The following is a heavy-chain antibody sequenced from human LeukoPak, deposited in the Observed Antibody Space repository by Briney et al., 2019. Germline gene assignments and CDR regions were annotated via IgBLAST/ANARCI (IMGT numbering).Heavy chain of an antibody. Sequence: ETLSLTCTVSGGSISSYYWSWIRQPPGKGLEWVSVIYSGGSTYYTDSVKGRFSISRDESKNMLYLQMNSLRTEDTAMYYCARGPGSGTGGMDVWGQGTTVTVSS. J-gene: IGHJ6*02. V-gene: IGHV3-66*01. D-gene: IGHD3-10*01. CDR3: ARGPGSGTGGMDV. CDR2: IYSGGST. CDR1: GGSISSYY.